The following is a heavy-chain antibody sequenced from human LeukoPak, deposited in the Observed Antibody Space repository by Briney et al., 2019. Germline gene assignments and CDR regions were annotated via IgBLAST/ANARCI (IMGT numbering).Heavy chain of an antibody. CDR3: ARIPLSGWEATFYYYMDV. Sequence: GGSLRLSCAASGFTFSDYYMSWIRQAPGRGLEWVSFISSSGNTIYYVDSVKGRFTISRDNAKNSLYLQMNSLRAEDTAVYHCARIPLSGWEATFYYYMDVWGKGTTVTVSS. J-gene: IGHJ6*03. V-gene: IGHV3-11*01. CDR2: ISSSGNTI. D-gene: IGHD6-19*01. CDR1: GFTFSDYY.